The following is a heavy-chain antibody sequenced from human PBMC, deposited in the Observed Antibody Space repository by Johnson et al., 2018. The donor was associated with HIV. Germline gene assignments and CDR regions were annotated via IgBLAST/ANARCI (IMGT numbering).Heavy chain of an antibody. D-gene: IGHD5-12*01. CDR2: ILYDGNNK. J-gene: IGHJ3*02. CDR3: ARAQGATIWGGGGCDHDVFDI. Sequence: QVQLVESGGGVVQPGRSLRLSCGASGFTFSSYAMHWVRQAPGKGLEWVALILYDGNNKFYADSVEGRFTISRDNSKNTLYLQMNSLRTEDTALDYCARAQGATIWGGGGCDHDVFDIWGQGTMVTVSS. V-gene: IGHV3-30-3*01. CDR1: GFTFSSYA.